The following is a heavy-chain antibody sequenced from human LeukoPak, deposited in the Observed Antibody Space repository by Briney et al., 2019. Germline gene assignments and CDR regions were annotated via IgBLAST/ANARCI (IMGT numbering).Heavy chain of an antibody. CDR1: GFTVSSNY. CDR3: AAGFCSTNRCPSKNDYYGMDV. D-gene: IGHD2-2*01. Sequence: PGGSLRLSCAASGFTVSSNYMSWVRQAPGKGLEWVSVIYSGGNTYYADSVKGRFTISRDNSKNTLYLQMNSLRAEDTAVYYCAAGFCSTNRCPSKNDYYGMDVWGQGTTVTVSS. CDR2: IYSGGNT. J-gene: IGHJ6*02. V-gene: IGHV3-53*01.